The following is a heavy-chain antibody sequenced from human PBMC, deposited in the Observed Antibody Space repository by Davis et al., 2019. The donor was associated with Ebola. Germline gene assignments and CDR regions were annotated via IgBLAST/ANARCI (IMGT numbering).Heavy chain of an antibody. CDR1: GGSISSSNW. V-gene: IGHV4-4*02. CDR2: IYHSGST. CDR3: AREATSSSWYSDYFDY. D-gene: IGHD6-13*01. J-gene: IGHJ4*02. Sequence: SETLSLTCAVSGGSISSSNWWTWVRQPPGKGLEWIGEIYHSGSTNYNPSLKSRVTISEDKSKNQFSLKLSSVTAADTAVYYCAREATSSSWYSDYFDYWGQGSLVTVSS.